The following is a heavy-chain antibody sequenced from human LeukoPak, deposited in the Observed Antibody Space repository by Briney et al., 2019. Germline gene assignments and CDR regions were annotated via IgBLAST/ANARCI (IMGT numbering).Heavy chain of an antibody. Sequence: GRSLRLSCAASGFTVSSNYMSWVRQAPGKGLEWVSVIYSGGSTYYADSVKGRFTISRDNSKNTLYLQMNSLRAEDTAVYYCASEGGGGSSGTIDYWGQGTLVTVSS. D-gene: IGHD6-6*01. CDR2: IYSGGST. CDR1: GFTVSSNY. J-gene: IGHJ4*02. CDR3: ASEGGGGSSGTIDY. V-gene: IGHV3-53*01.